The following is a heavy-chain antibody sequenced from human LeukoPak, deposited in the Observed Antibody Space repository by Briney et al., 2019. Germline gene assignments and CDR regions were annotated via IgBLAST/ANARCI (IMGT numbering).Heavy chain of an antibody. V-gene: IGHV1-8*03. D-gene: IGHD3-10*01. Sequence: ASVKVSCKASGYTFTSYDINWVRQATGQGLEWMGWMNPDSGNTGYAQKFQGRVTITRNTSISTAYMELSSLRSEDTAVYYCARGYHRYYHGSGRWYNWFDPWGQGTLVTVSS. CDR2: MNPDSGNT. CDR3: ARGYHRYYHGSGRWYNWFDP. J-gene: IGHJ5*02. CDR1: GYTFTSYD.